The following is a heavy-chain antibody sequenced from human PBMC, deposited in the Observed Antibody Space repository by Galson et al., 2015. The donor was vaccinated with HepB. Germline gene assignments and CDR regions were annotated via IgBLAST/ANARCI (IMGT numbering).Heavy chain of an antibody. D-gene: IGHD2-2*01. J-gene: IGHJ2*01. CDR3: ARVGSTRFLLGTHWYFDL. CDR2: ISSSSSYI. Sequence: SLRLSCAASGFTFSIYSMSWVRQAPGKGLEWVSSISSSSSYIYSVDSMKGRFTISRDNANNSLYLQMNSLKAEDTAVYFCARVGSTRFLLGTHWYFDLWGRGTLVTVSS. V-gene: IGHV3-21*01. CDR1: GFTFSIYS.